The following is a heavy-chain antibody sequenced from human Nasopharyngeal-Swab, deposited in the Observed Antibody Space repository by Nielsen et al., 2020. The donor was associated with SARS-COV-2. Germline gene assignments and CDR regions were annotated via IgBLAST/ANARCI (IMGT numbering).Heavy chain of an antibody. D-gene: IGHD3-22*01. CDR2: INWNGGST. J-gene: IGHJ4*02. CDR3: ARAEEMYYYDSSGPFDY. V-gene: IGHV3-20*04. Sequence: GGSLLSCAASGFTFDDYGMSWVRQAPGKGLEWVSGINWNGGSTGYADSVKGRFTISRDNAKNSLYLQMNSLRAEDTALYYCARAEEMYYYDSSGPFDYWGQGTLVTVSS. CDR1: GFTFDDYG.